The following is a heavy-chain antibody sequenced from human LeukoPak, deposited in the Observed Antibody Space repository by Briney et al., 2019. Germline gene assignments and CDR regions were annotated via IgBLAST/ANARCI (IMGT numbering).Heavy chain of an antibody. CDR1: GGTFSSYA. CDR2: IIPIFGTA. CDR3: ARGGSSGWYWGAHYYYGMDV. D-gene: IGHD6-19*01. J-gene: IGHJ6*02. V-gene: IGHV1-69*13. Sequence: SVKVSCKASGGTFSSYAISWVRQAPGQGLEWMGGIIPIFGTANYAQKFQGRVTITADESTSTAYMELSSLRSEDTAVYYCARGGSSGWYWGAHYYYGMDVWGQGTTVTVSS.